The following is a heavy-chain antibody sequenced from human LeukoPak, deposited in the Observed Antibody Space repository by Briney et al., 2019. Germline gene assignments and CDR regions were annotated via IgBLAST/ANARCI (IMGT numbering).Heavy chain of an antibody. V-gene: IGHV4-4*07. Sequence: PSETLSLTCTVSGGSISSYYWSWIRQPAGKGLEWIGRIHTSGSTNYNPSLKSRVTMSVDTSKNQFSLKLRSVTAADTAVYYCARDRYYYDSSGYLRFDYWSQGTLVTVSS. D-gene: IGHD3-22*01. J-gene: IGHJ4*02. CDR2: IHTSGST. CDR1: GGSISSYY. CDR3: ARDRYYYDSSGYLRFDY.